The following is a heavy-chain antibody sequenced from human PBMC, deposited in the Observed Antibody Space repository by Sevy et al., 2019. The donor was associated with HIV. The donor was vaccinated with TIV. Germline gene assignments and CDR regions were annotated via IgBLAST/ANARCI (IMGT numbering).Heavy chain of an antibody. V-gene: IGHV3-9*01. CDR2: ISWNSGNI. CDR1: GFTFDDYA. J-gene: IGHJ4*02. D-gene: IGHD4-17*01. CDR3: AKDRSYGGNSFDF. Sequence: GGSLRLSCAASGFTFDDYAMHWVRQAPGKGLEWVSGISWNSGNIGYADSVKGGFTISRDNGKNTLYLQMNSRRAEDTALYYCAKDRSYGGNSFDFWGQGTLVTVSS.